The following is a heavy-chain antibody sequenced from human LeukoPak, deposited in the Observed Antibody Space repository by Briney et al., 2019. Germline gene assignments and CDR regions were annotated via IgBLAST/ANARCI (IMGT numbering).Heavy chain of an antibody. CDR2: IYSSGST. D-gene: IGHD3-10*01. J-gene: IGHJ4*02. CDR1: GGSITSYY. V-gene: IGHV4-4*07. Sequence: SETLSLTCTVSGGSITSYYWSWIRQPAGKGLEWIGRIYSSGSTGYNPSLKSRVTMSVDTSKNQFSLKLSSVTAADTAVYYCARDPGYGSGPFDYWGQGTLVTVSS. CDR3: ARDPGYGSGPFDY.